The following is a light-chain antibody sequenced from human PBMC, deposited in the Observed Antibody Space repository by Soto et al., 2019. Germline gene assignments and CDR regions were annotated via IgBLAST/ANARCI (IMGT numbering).Light chain of an antibody. Sequence: QSVLTQPASVSGSPGQSITISCTGTNSDIGGYNYVSWYQQHPVKAPKLMIYEVTNRPSGVSNRFSGSKSGNTASLTISGLQAEDEADYYCASYTSTSTTVLFGGGTKLTVL. CDR1: NSDIGGYNY. CDR2: EVT. J-gene: IGLJ3*02. CDR3: ASYTSTSTTVL. V-gene: IGLV2-14*01.